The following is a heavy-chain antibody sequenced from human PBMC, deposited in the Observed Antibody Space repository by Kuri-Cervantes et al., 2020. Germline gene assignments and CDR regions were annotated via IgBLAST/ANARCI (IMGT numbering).Heavy chain of an antibody. CDR1: GFTFKTKA. V-gene: IGHV1-2*02. Sequence: ASVKVSCKASGFTFKTKALHWVRQAPGQRPEWMGWITPNSGGTNYAQKFQGRVTMTRDTSISTAYMELSSLRSEDTAVYYCARDFTVKTGIDYWGQGTLVTVSS. CDR2: ITPNSGGT. D-gene: IGHD1-14*01. CDR3: ARDFTVKTGIDY. J-gene: IGHJ4*02.